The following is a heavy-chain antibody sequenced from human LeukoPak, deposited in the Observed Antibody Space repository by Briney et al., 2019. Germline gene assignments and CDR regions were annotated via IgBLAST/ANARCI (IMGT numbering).Heavy chain of an antibody. CDR1: GDSVSSNSAA. Sequence: SQTLSLTCALSGDSVSSNSAAWNWIRQSPSRGLEWPGRTYHRSKWYNDYAVSVKSRITINPDTSKNQFSLQLNSVTPEDTAVHYCARDARSGYDSSGYYSNWGQGTLVTVSS. D-gene: IGHD3-22*01. CDR2: TYHRSKWYN. CDR3: ARDARSGYDSSGYYSN. J-gene: IGHJ4*02. V-gene: IGHV6-1*01.